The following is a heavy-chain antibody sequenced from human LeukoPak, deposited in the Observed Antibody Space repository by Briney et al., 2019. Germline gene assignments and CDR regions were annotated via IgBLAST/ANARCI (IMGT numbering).Heavy chain of an antibody. Sequence: GGSLRLSCAASGFTFSSYAMSWVRQAPGKGLEWVSAISGSGGSTHYADSVKGRFTISRDNSKNTLYLQMNSLRAEDTAVYYCAKDRNYYGSGSYNWFDPWGQGTLVTVSS. J-gene: IGHJ5*02. V-gene: IGHV3-23*01. CDR3: AKDRNYYGSGSYNWFDP. CDR2: ISGSGGST. CDR1: GFTFSSYA. D-gene: IGHD3-10*01.